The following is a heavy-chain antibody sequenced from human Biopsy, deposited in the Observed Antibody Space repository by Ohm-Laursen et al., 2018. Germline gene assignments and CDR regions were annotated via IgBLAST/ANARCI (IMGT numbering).Heavy chain of an antibody. V-gene: IGHV3-9*01. J-gene: IGHJ4*02. Sequence: SLRLSCAASGFRFDDYAMQWVRQAPGKGLEWVSGISWSSGTIGYADSVKGRFTVSRDNAKNSPFLQMNSLRVEDTALYYCVKSAYSSGFWEASDYWGQGTLVTVSS. CDR1: GFRFDDYA. CDR2: ISWSSGTI. D-gene: IGHD6-19*01. CDR3: VKSAYSSGFWEASDY.